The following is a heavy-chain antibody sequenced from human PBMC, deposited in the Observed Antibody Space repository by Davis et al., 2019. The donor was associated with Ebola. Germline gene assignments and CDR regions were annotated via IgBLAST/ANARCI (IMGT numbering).Heavy chain of an antibody. J-gene: IGHJ4*02. V-gene: IGHV3-30*04. D-gene: IGHD3-10*01. CDR1: GFTFSTYA. CDR3: ATAGEEDYFDY. CDR2: ISYDGIHK. Sequence: GESLKISCSASGFTFSTYAMHWVRQAPGKGLEWVTVISYDGIHKYYADSVKGRFTISRDNAKNSLYLQMNSLRAEDTAVYYCATAGEEDYFDYWGQGTLVTVSS.